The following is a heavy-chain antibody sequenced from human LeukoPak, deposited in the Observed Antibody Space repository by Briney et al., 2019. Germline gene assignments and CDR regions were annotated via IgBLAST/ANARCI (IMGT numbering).Heavy chain of an antibody. D-gene: IGHD3-3*01. CDR3: ARARITIFGRRCAFDI. CDR2: IYYSGST. V-gene: IGHV4-31*03. J-gene: IGHJ3*02. Sequence: SETLSLTCTVSGGSISSGGYYWSWIRQHPGKGLEWIGYIYYSGSTYYNPSLKSRVTISVDTSKNQFSLKLSSVTAADTAVYYCARARITIFGRRCAFDIWGQGTMVTVSS. CDR1: GGSISSGGYY.